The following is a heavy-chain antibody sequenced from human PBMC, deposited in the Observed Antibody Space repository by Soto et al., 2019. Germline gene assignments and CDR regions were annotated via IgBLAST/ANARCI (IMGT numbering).Heavy chain of an antibody. D-gene: IGHD3-22*01. CDR1: GYTFTSYG. J-gene: IGHJ5*02. CDR3: AYSSGYYPNWFDP. Sequence: GAPVKVSCKASGYTFTSYGISWVRQAPGQGLEWMGWINPYNGSTNYAQKFQGWVTMTRDTSISTAYMELSRLRSDDTAVYYCAYSSGYYPNWFDPWGQGTLVTVSS. CDR2: INPYNGST. V-gene: IGHV1-18*01.